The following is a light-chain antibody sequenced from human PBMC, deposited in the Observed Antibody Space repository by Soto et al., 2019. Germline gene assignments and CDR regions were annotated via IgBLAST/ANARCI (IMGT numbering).Light chain of an antibody. CDR2: DAS. CDR3: QQYNNWPLFT. J-gene: IGKJ3*01. V-gene: IGKV3D-15*01. CDR1: QSVSSN. Sequence: ERDMTQSPATLSVSPGERATLSCRASQSVSSNLAWYQQKPGQAPRLLIYDASTRATGIPARFSGSGSRTEFTLTISSLQSEDFAVYYCQQYNNWPLFTFGPGTKVDIK.